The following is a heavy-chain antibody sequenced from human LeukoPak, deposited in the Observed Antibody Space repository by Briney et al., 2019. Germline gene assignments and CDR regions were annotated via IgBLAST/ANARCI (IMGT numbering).Heavy chain of an antibody. Sequence: SETLSLTCAVYGGSFSGYYWSWIRQPPGKGLEWIGEINHSGSTNYNPSLKSRVTISVDTSKNQFSLKLSSVTAADTAVYYCARTERRIAARLRFDPWGQGTLVTVSS. J-gene: IGHJ5*02. CDR3: ARTERRIAARLRFDP. CDR1: GGSFSGYY. V-gene: IGHV4-34*01. D-gene: IGHD6-6*01. CDR2: INHSGST.